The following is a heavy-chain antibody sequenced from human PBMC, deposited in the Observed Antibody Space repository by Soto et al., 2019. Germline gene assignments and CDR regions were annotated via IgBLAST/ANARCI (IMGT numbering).Heavy chain of an antibody. J-gene: IGHJ4*02. Sequence: SVKLTCKDSGYALTGYYMHWVRQAPGQGLEWMGWINPNSGGTNYAQKFQGWVTMTRDTSISTAYMELSRLRSDDTAVYYCASSSGWYARYYFDYWGQGPLVPVSS. CDR2: INPNSGGT. V-gene: IGHV1-2*04. D-gene: IGHD6-19*01. CDR1: GYALTGYY. CDR3: ASSSGWYARYYFDY.